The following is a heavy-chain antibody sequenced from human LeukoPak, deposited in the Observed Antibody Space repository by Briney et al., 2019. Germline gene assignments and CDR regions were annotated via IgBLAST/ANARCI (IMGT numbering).Heavy chain of an antibody. CDR1: GGSFSGYY. V-gene: IGHV4-59*12. D-gene: IGHD3-10*01. CDR3: ASEGSGSYGNWFDP. Sequence: SETLSLTCAVYGGSFSGYYWSWIRLPPGKGLEWIGYINYSGSTNYNPSLKSRVTMSVDTSKNQFSLKLSSVTAADTAVYYCASEGSGSYGNWFDPWGQGTLVTVSS. CDR2: INYSGST. J-gene: IGHJ5*02.